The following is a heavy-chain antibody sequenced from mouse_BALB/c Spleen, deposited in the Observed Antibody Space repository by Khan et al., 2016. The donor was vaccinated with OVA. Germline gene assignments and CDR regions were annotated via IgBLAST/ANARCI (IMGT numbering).Heavy chain of an antibody. CDR3: ARPPYFTYTVAY. CDR1: GYTFTNFG. CDR2: INTYTGEP. Sequence: QIQLVQSGPELKKPGETVKISCKASGYTFTNFGMNWVKQAPGEGLEWMGWINTYTGEPTYADDFKGRFAFSLETSASTAYLQINNLKNEDTATDFCARPPYFTYTVAYWGQGTSLTVSS. D-gene: IGHD2-10*01. V-gene: IGHV9-3-1*01. J-gene: IGHJ4*01.